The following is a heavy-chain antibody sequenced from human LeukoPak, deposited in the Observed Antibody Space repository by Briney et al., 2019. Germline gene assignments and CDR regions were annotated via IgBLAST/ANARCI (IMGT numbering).Heavy chain of an antibody. Sequence: ASVKVSCKASGYTFTSYYMHWVRQAPGQGLEWMGINNPSGGSTSYAQKFQGRVTMTRDTSTSTVYMELSSLRSEDTAVYYCARDPPAEGYCSGGSCYSGGYFDYWGQGTLVTVSP. V-gene: IGHV1-46*01. CDR3: ARDPPAEGYCSGGSCYSGGYFDY. D-gene: IGHD2-15*01. CDR1: GYTFTSYY. CDR2: NNPSGGST. J-gene: IGHJ4*02.